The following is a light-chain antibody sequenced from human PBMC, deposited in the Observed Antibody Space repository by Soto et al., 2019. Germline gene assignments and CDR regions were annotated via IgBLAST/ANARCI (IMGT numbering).Light chain of an antibody. V-gene: IGKV1-39*01. CDR2: TAS. CDR3: QQSYTTPPT. Sequence: DIQMTQSPSSLSASVGDRVPITCRASQSVFTYLHWYQQKPGKAPKLLVYTASTLQSGVPSRFRGRGSGTQFTLTISSLQPEDFATYYRQQSYTTPPTFGQGTKVEMK. J-gene: IGKJ1*01. CDR1: QSVFTY.